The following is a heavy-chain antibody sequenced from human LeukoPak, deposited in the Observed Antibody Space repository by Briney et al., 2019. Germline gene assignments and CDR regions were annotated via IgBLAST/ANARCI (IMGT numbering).Heavy chain of an antibody. CDR3: ARSSLAVSGSVFDY. CDR2: ISTYNGNT. Sequence: ASVKVSCKASGYTFTSYGISWVRQAPGQGLEWMGWISTYNGNTHYAQKLQGRVTMTTDTSTSTAYMELRSLRSDDTAVYYCARSSLAVSGSVFDYWGQGTLVTVSS. V-gene: IGHV1-18*01. CDR1: GYTFTSYG. J-gene: IGHJ4*02. D-gene: IGHD6-19*01.